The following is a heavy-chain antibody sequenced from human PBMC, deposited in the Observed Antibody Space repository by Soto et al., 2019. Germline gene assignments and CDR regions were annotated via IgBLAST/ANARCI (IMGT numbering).Heavy chain of an antibody. CDR2: ITGGGDTT. J-gene: IGHJ4*02. D-gene: IGHD1-20*01. CDR1: GFTFSNYA. Sequence: GGSLRLSCAASGFTFSNYAMTWVRQEPGRGLEWVSVITGGGDTTYYADSVKGRFTISRDNSKNTLSLQMNSLRAEDTALYYCAKRDRSNWSYFDYWGQGTLVTVSS. CDR3: AKRDRSNWSYFDY. V-gene: IGHV3-23*01.